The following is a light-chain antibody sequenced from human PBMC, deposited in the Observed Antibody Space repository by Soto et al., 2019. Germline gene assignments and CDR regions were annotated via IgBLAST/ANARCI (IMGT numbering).Light chain of an antibody. Sequence: QSVLTQPPSASGTPGQRVTISCSGSSSNVGSNFVYWYHQLPGAAPKLLIYRNDERPSGVPDRFFSSKSGTSSSLTITGLRSEDEGDYYCASWDHTLTGRWVFGGGTKLTVL. CDR3: ASWDHTLTGRWV. V-gene: IGLV1-47*01. CDR2: RND. J-gene: IGLJ3*02. CDR1: SSNVGSNF.